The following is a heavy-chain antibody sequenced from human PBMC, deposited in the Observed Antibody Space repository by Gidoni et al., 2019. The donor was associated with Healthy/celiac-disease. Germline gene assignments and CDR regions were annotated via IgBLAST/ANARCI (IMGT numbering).Heavy chain of an antibody. V-gene: IGHV4-59*01. J-gene: IGHJ6*02. CDR3: ARGSGYGDYRGYYYGMDV. CDR1: GGSISRYY. CDR2: IYYSGST. Sequence: QVQLQESGPGLVKPAETLSLTRTVSGGSISRYYWSWLRQPPGKGLEWIGYIYYSGSTNYNPSLTSRVTISVDTSKNQFSLKLSSVTAADTAVYYCARGSGYGDYRGYYYGMDVWGQGTTVTVSS. D-gene: IGHD4-17*01.